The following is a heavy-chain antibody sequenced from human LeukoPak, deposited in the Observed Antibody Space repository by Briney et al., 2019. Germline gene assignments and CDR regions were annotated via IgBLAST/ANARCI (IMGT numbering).Heavy chain of an antibody. CDR2: INSDGSST. V-gene: IGHV3-74*01. J-gene: IGHJ6*03. CDR3: ASDQRRYYYYYYMDV. Sequence: GGSLRLSCAASGFTFSSYWMHWVRQAPGKGLVWVSRINSDGSSTSYADSVKGRFTISRDNAKNTLYLQMNSLRAGDTAVYYCASDQRRYYYYYYMDVWGKGTTVTVSS. CDR1: GFTFSSYW.